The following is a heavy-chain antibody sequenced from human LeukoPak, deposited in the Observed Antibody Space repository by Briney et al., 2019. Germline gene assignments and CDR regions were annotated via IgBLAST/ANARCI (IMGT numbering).Heavy chain of an antibody. J-gene: IGHJ6*02. CDR1: GFTFSSYA. D-gene: IGHD1-1*01. Sequence: PGGSLRLSCAASGFTFSSYAMSWVRQAPGKGLEWVSAISGSGGSTYYADSVKGRFTISRDNSKNTLYLQMNSLRAEDTAVYYCAKIRTQPYYYYGMDVWGQGTTVTVSS. CDR2: ISGSGGST. V-gene: IGHV3-23*01. CDR3: AKIRTQPYYYYGMDV.